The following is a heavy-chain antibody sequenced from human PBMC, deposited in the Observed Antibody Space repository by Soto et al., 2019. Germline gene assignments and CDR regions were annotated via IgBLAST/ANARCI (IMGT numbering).Heavy chain of an antibody. CDR2: ISYSGNT. Sequence: SETLSLTCTVSGSSISSYYWSWIRQPPGKGLEWIGYISYSGNTNYNPSLRSRVTISVDTSKNQFSLKLTSMTAADTAVYYCARLPPYCRSTSCYAVDIFDYWGQGTLVTVSS. V-gene: IGHV4-59*08. J-gene: IGHJ4*02. CDR1: GSSISSYY. D-gene: IGHD2-2*01. CDR3: ARLPPYCRSTSCYAVDIFDY.